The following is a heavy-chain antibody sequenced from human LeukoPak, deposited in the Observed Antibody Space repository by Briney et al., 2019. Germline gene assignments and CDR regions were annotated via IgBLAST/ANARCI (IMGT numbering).Heavy chain of an antibody. V-gene: IGHV4-39*01. CDR1: GGSISSSSYY. Sequence: SETLSLTCTVSGGSISSSSYYWGWIRQPPGKGLEWIGSIYYSGSTYYNPSLKSRVTISVDTSKNQFSLKLSSATAADTAVYYCARRAQRGAFDIWGQGTMVTVSS. CDR3: ARRAQRGAFDI. J-gene: IGHJ3*02. CDR2: IYYSGST.